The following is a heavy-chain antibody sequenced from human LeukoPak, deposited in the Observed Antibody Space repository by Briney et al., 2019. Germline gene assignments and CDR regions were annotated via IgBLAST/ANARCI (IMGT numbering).Heavy chain of an antibody. D-gene: IGHD1-7*01. CDR1: GYTFTSYV. Sequence: ASVKVSCKASGYTFTSYVMNWVRQAPGQGLEWMGWINTNTGNPTYAQGFTGRFVFSLDTSVSTAYLQISSLKAEDTAVYYCARGDWNYVANWFDPWGQGTLVTVSS. CDR3: ARGDWNYVANWFDP. CDR2: INTNTGNP. V-gene: IGHV7-4-1*02. J-gene: IGHJ5*02.